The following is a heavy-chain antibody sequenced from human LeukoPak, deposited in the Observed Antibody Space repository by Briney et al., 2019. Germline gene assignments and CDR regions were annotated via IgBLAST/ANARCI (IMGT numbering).Heavy chain of an antibody. V-gene: IGHV1-24*01. D-gene: IGHD1-1*01. J-gene: IGHJ6*02. CDR2: FDPEDGET. CDR3: AVSLTTGGYYGMDV. CDR1: GYTLTELS. Sequence: ASVKVSYTVSGYTLTELSLHWVRQAPGKGLEWMGRFDPEDGETIYARKFQGRVTMTEDTSTDTAYMELSSLRSEDTAVYFCAVSLTTGGYYGMDVWGQGTTVTVSS.